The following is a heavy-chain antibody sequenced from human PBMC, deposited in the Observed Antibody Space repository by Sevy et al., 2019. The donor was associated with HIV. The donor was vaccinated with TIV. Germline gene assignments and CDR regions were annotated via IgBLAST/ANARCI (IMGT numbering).Heavy chain of an antibody. CDR1: GGSISTNNW. J-gene: IGHJ6*02. Sequence: SETLSLTCAVSGGSISTNNWWSWVRQSPGEGLEWIGEIHHSGSTNYNPSLKSRVTMSVDKSKNQFSLKLTSVTAAYTAVYYCAKDLNDFWIGPLDVWGQGTTVTVSS. CDR2: IHHSGST. CDR3: AKDLNDFWIGPLDV. D-gene: IGHD3-3*01. V-gene: IGHV4-4*02.